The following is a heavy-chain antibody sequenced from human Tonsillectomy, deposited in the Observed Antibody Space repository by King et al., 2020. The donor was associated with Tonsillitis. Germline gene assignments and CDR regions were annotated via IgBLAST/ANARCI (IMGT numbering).Heavy chain of an antibody. Sequence: VQLVESGGGLVKPGGSLRLSCAASGFTFSSYSMNWVRQAPGKGLEWVSSISSSSSYIYYADSVKGRFTISRDNAKNSLYLQMNSLRAEDTAVYYCARDHTLPDRAPPDDYWGQGTLVTVSS. D-gene: IGHD3-22*01. CDR3: ARDHTLPDRAPPDDY. CDR1: GFTFSSYS. V-gene: IGHV3-21*01. CDR2: ISSSSSYI. J-gene: IGHJ4*02.